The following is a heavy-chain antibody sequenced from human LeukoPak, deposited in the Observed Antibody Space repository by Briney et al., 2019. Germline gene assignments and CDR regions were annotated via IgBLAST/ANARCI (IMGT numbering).Heavy chain of an antibody. CDR3: ARAGRITLFGVVSTHDMDV. CDR2: IYYSGST. D-gene: IGHD3-3*01. J-gene: IGHJ6*03. CDR1: GGSISSSSYY. Sequence: SETLSLTCTVSGGSISSSSYYWGWIRQPPGKGLEWIGSIYYSGSTYYNPSLKSRVTISVDTSKNQFSLKLSSVTAADTAIYYCARAGRITLFGVVSTHDMDVWGKGTTVTVSS. V-gene: IGHV4-39*07.